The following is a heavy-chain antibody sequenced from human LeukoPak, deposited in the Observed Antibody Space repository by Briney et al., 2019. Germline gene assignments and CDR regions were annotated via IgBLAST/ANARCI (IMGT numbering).Heavy chain of an antibody. CDR1: GFTVSSNY. Sequence: PGGSLRLSCAASGFTVSSNYMSWVRQAPGKGLEWVSAISGDGGSTYYADSVKGRFIISRDNSKNMLFLQMNSLRAEDTAVYYCAKKLDVDYWGQGTLVTVSS. V-gene: IGHV3-23*01. J-gene: IGHJ4*02. CDR3: AKKLDVDY. D-gene: IGHD3/OR15-3a*01. CDR2: ISGDGGST.